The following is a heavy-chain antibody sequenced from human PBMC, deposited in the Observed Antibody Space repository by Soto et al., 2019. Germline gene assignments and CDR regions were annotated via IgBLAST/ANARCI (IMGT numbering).Heavy chain of an antibody. CDR3: ASGIAAAALFDY. CDR1: GGSISSYY. V-gene: IGHV4-59*01. Sequence: QVQLQESGPGLVKPSETLSLTCTVSGGSISSYYWSWIRQPPGKGLEWIGYIYYSGSTNYHPSLKSRVTISVDTSKNQFSLKLSSVTAADTAVYYCASGIAAAALFDYWGQGTLVTVSS. D-gene: IGHD6-13*01. J-gene: IGHJ4*02. CDR2: IYYSGST.